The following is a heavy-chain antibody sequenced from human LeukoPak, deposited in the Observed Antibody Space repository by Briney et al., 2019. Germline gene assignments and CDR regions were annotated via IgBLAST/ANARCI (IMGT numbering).Heavy chain of an antibody. CDR2: IYHSGST. CDR3: ARDNDRANYFDY. V-gene: IGHV4-30-2*01. Sequence: SQTLSLTCAVSGGSISSGGYSWSWLRQPPGKGLEWIGYIYHSGSTYYNPSLKSRVTISVDRSKNQFSLKLSSVTAADTAVYYCARDNDRANYFDYWGQGTLVTVSS. J-gene: IGHJ4*02. CDR1: GGSISSGGYS. D-gene: IGHD3-9*01.